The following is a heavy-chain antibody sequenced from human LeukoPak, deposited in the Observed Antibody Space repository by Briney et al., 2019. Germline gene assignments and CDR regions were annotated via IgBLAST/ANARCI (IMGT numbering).Heavy chain of an antibody. D-gene: IGHD4-17*01. CDR1: GFTFSSYG. Sequence: GGSLRLSCAASGFTFSSYGMSWVRQAPGKGLEWVSAISGSGGSTYYADSVKGRFTISRDNSKNTLYLQMNSLRAEDTAVYYCARGMRDYGVPYYFDYWGQGTLVTVSS. CDR2: ISGSGGST. V-gene: IGHV3-23*01. J-gene: IGHJ4*02. CDR3: ARGMRDYGVPYYFDY.